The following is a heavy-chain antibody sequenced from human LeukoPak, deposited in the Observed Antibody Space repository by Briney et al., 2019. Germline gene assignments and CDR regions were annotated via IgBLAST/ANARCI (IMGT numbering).Heavy chain of an antibody. J-gene: IGHJ4*02. CDR2: ISSSSSTI. Sequence: GGSLRLSCAASGFTFSSYSMNWVRQAPGKGLEWVSYISSSSSTIYYADSVKGLFTISRDNAKNSLYLQMNSLRDEDTAVYYCARDRETHSSGWYRSDYWGQGTLVTVSS. D-gene: IGHD6-19*01. CDR1: GFTFSSYS. CDR3: ARDRETHSSGWYRSDY. V-gene: IGHV3-48*02.